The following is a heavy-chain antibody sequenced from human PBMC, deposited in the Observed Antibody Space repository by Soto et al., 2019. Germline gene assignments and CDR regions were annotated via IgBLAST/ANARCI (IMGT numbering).Heavy chain of an antibody. D-gene: IGHD2-2*01. CDR3: AKAGYCISTSCYDSWFDP. Sequence: GGSLRLSCAASGFTFSSDAMSWVRQAPGKGLEWVSAISGSGGSTYYADSVKGRFTISRDNSKNTLYLQMNSLRAEDTAVYYCAKAGYCISTSCYDSWFDPWGQGTLVTVSS. J-gene: IGHJ5*02. CDR2: ISGSGGST. V-gene: IGHV3-23*01. CDR1: GFTFSSDA.